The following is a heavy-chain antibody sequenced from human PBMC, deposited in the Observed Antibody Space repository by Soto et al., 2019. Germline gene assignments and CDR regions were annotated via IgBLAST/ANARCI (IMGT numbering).Heavy chain of an antibody. CDR3: STGYYDITFLFDH. Sequence: GGSLRLSCAASGFSFSSVWMNWVRQAPGKGLEWVGRIRSHAEGGTADYAAPVKGRSTISRDDSTDTLYLQLTSLKTEDTAVYYCSTGYYDITFLFDHCAQGTLVTGSS. D-gene: IGHD3-9*01. V-gene: IGHV3-15*07. J-gene: IGHJ4*02. CDR2: IRSHAEGGTA. CDR1: GFSFSSVW.